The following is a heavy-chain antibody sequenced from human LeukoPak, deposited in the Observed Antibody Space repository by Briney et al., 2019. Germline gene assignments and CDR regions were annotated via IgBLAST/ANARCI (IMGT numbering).Heavy chain of an antibody. CDR3: ARRLRFLEWLLTYFDY. V-gene: IGHV4-34*01. Sequence: SETLSLTCAVYGGSFSGYYWSWIRQPPGKGLEWIGEINHSGSTNYNPSLKSRVTISVDTSKNQFSLKLSSVTAEDTAVYYCARRLRFLEWLLTYFDYWGQGTLVTVSS. J-gene: IGHJ4*02. CDR2: INHSGST. D-gene: IGHD3-3*01. CDR1: GGSFSGYY.